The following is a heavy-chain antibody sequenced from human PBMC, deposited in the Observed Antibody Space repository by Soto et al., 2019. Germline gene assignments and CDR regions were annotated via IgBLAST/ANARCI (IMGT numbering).Heavy chain of an antibody. V-gene: IGHV3-7*01. CDR3: ASEGFCSGGSGHSGLNY. J-gene: IGHJ4*02. CDR2: IKHDGSEK. CDR1: GFTFSNYW. D-gene: IGHD2-15*01. Sequence: EVQLVESGGGLVQPGGSLRLSCAASGFTFSNYWMSWVRQAPGKGLEWVANIKHDGSEKYYVDSVKGRFTISRDNAKNSLYLQMNSLRAEDTAVYYCASEGFCSGGSGHSGLNYWGQGTLVTVSS.